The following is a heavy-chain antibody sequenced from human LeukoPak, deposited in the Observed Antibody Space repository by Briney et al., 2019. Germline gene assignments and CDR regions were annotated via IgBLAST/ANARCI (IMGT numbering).Heavy chain of an antibody. CDR2: MNPNSGNT. V-gene: IGHV1-8*01. D-gene: IGHD3-3*01. Sequence: ASVKVSCKASGYTFTSYDINWVRQAPGQGLEWMGWMNPNSGNTGYAQKFQGRVTMTRNTSISTAYMELSSLRSEDTAVYYCARGQWNTIFGVVIPEYNWFDPWGRGTLVTVSS. CDR3: ARGQWNTIFGVVIPEYNWFDP. CDR1: GYTFTSYD. J-gene: IGHJ5*02.